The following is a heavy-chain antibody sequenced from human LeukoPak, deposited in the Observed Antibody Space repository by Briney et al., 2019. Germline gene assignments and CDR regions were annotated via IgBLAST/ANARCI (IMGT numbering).Heavy chain of an antibody. CDR1: GYTFTGYY. V-gene: IGHV1-2*02. J-gene: IGHJ6*02. D-gene: IGHD2-2*01. CDR3: AKDRGCSSTSCYAYYYYYGMDV. Sequence: GASVKVSCKASGYTFTGYYMHWVRQAPGQELEWMGWINPNSGGTNYAQKFQGRVTMTRDTSISTAYMELSRLRSDDTAVYYCAKDRGCSSTSCYAYYYYYGMDVWGQGTTVTVSS. CDR2: INPNSGGT.